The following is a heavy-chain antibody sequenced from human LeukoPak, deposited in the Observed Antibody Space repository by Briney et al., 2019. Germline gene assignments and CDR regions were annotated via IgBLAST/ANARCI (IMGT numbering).Heavy chain of an antibody. CDR3: ARDSDSSGPNWFDP. Sequence: GGPLKLSCAATRFPFSSYAMHWVRPAPGKGLEGVAVISYDGSNKYYADSVKGRFTISRDNSKNTLYLQMNSLRAEDTAVYYCARDSDSSGPNWFDPWGQGTLVTVSS. CDR2: ISYDGSNK. CDR1: RFPFSSYA. V-gene: IGHV3-30-3*01. D-gene: IGHD3-22*01. J-gene: IGHJ5*02.